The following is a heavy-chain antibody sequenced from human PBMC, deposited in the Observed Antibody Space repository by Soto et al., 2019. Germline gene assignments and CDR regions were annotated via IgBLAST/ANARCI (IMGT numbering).Heavy chain of an antibody. CDR1: GGSISSYY. CDR2: IYYSGST. J-gene: IGHJ4*02. CDR3: ARAYGGYADY. D-gene: IGHD5-12*01. V-gene: IGHV4-59*01. Sequence: SETLSLTCTVSGGSISSYYWSWIRQPPGKGLEWIGYIYYSGSTNYNPSLKSRVTISVDTSKNQFSLKLSSVTAADTAVYYCARAYGGYADYWGQGPLVTVSS.